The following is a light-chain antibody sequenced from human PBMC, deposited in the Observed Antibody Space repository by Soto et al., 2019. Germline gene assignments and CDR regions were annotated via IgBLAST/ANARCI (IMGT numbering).Light chain of an antibody. CDR2: GAA. Sequence: EIVMTQSPATLSVSPVERATLSCRASQSVFSSLAWYQQKPGQAPRLLIYGAATRATGIPARFSGSGSGTEFTLTISSLQSEDFAVYYCQQYNNWPPTWTFGQGTKVDIK. CDR3: QQYNNWPPTWT. J-gene: IGKJ1*01. V-gene: IGKV3-15*01. CDR1: QSVFSS.